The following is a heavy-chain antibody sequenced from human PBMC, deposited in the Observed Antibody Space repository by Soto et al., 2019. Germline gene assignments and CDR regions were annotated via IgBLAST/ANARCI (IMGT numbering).Heavy chain of an antibody. J-gene: IGHJ4*02. Sequence: SETLSLTCTVSGGSISSGGYYWSWIRQHPGKGLEWIGYIYYSGSTYYNPSLKSRVTISVDTSKNQFSLKLSSVTAADTAVYYCARFSAGRYFDTYFDYWGQGTLVTVSS. CDR2: IYYSGST. D-gene: IGHD3-9*01. V-gene: IGHV4-31*03. CDR1: GGSISSGGYY. CDR3: ARFSAGRYFDTYFDY.